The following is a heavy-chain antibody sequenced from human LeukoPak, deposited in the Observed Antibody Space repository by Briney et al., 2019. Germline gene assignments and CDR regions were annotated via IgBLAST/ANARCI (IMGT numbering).Heavy chain of an antibody. V-gene: IGHV3-23*01. Sequence: GGPLRLSCAASGFTFSNYVMSWVRQAPGKGLEWVSEISGSGGSTHYTDSVKGRFTISRDNSKNTLYLQMSSLRAEDTAVYYCAKGRGPYSDYDFDYWGQGTLVTVSS. J-gene: IGHJ4*02. CDR3: AKGRGPYSDYDFDY. D-gene: IGHD4-11*01. CDR1: GFTFSNYV. CDR2: ISGSGGST.